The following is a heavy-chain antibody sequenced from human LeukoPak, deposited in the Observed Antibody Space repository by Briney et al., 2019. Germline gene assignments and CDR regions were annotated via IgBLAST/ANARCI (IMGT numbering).Heavy chain of an antibody. V-gene: IGHV3-20*04. J-gene: IGHJ3*02. CDR1: GFTFDDYG. D-gene: IGHD3-10*01. Sequence: PGGPLRLSCAASGFTFDDYGMSWVRQAPGKGLEWVSGINWNGGSTGYADSVKGRFTISRDNAKNSLYLQMNSLRAEDTALYYCARDLRGYYGSGSYYIGPDAFDIWGQGTMVTVSS. CDR3: ARDLRGYYGSGSYYIGPDAFDI. CDR2: INWNGGST.